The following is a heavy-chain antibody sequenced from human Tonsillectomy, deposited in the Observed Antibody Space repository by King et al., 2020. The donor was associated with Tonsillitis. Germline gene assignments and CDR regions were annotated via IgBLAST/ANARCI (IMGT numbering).Heavy chain of an antibody. Sequence: QLVQSGAEVKKPGASVKVSCKASGYTFSRYGISWVRRAPGQGLEWMGWIGGYSGDTNYAQKFQGRVTMIRDTSTSTAYMELRSLRFNDTAVYYCARAGTDFDTFDVWGQGKMVTVSS. CDR3: ARAGTDFDTFDV. V-gene: IGHV1-18*01. CDR1: GYTFSRYG. D-gene: IGHD1-14*01. J-gene: IGHJ3*01. CDR2: IGGYSGDT.